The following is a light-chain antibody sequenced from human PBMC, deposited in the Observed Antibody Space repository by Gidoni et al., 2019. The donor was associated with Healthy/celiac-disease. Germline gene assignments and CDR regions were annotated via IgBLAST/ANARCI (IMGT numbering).Light chain of an antibody. CDR3: AAWDDSLSGLWV. J-gene: IGLJ3*02. CDR1: SSNIGSNY. Sequence: QSVLTQPPSASGTPGQRVTISCSGSSSNIGSNYVYWYQQLPGPAPKLLIYSNNQRPSGVPDRFSGSKSGTSASLAISGLRSEDEADYYCAAWDDSLSGLWVFGGGTKLTVL. V-gene: IGLV1-47*02. CDR2: SNN.